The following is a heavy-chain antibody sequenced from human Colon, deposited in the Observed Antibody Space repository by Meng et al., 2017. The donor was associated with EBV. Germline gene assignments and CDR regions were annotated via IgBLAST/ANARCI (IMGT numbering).Heavy chain of an antibody. D-gene: IGHD3-10*01. CDR2: IDHRGNT. V-gene: IGHV4-34*01. CDR1: GGSFLDYD. J-gene: IGHJ5*02. CDR3: ARRGPSGNFSP. Sequence: LHPCGSLSRACPVKGGSFLDYDWTSIRQPPGKGLEWIGEIDHRGNTKYNPSLKSRVTISLDTSKKQFSLKVSSVTAADSAVYYCARRGPSGNFSPWSQGALVTVSS.